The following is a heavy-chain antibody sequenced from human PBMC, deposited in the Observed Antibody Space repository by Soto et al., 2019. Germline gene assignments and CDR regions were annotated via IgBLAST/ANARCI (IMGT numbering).Heavy chain of an antibody. CDR2: ISYDGSNK. CDR3: ARDSFPRKWYSSSWTPGYYYYGMDV. V-gene: IGHV3-30-3*01. J-gene: IGHJ6*02. D-gene: IGHD6-13*01. Sequence: GGSLRLSCAASGFTFSSYAMHWVRQAPGKGLEWVAVISYDGSNKYYADSVKGRFTISRDNSKNTLYLQMNSLRAEDTAVYYCARDSFPRKWYSSSWTPGYYYYGMDVWGQGTTVTVSS. CDR1: GFTFSSYA.